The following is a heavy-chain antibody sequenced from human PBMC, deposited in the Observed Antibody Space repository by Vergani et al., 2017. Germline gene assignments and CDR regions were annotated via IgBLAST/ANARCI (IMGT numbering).Heavy chain of an antibody. J-gene: IGHJ4*02. CDR1: GFTFDDYT. CDR3: ARGTTPEGNY. CDR2: ISWDGGST. Sequence: EVQLVESGGVVVQPGGSLRLSCAASGFTFDDYTMHWVRQAPGKGLEWVSLISWDGGSTDYADSVKGRFTISRDNAKNSLYLQMNSLRAEDTAVYYCARGTTPEGNYWGQGTLVTVSS. V-gene: IGHV3-43*01. D-gene: IGHD1-1*01.